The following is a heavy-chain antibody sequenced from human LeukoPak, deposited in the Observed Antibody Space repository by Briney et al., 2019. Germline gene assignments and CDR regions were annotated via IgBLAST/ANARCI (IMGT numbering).Heavy chain of an antibody. Sequence: GGPLRLLCGAPGFPFSRYRINCAPQSRGKGLEGVSSISCSSSYIYYADSVKGRFTISRDNGKNSMYLQMNSLRAEDTAVYYCARGSGYDYVCGSYRYTIDYWGQGTMVTVSS. J-gene: IGHJ4*02. D-gene: IGHD3-16*02. CDR2: ISCSSSYI. CDR3: ARGSGYDYVCGSYRYTIDY. CDR1: GFPFSRYR. V-gene: IGHV3-21*01.